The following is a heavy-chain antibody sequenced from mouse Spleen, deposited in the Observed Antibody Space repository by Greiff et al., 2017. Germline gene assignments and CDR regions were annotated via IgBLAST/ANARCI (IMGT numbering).Heavy chain of an antibody. CDR3: ARDDGNYGYFDY. CDR1: GFTFSDYY. CDR2: INYDGSST. J-gene: IGHJ2*01. Sequence: EVQRVESEGGLVQPGSSMKLSCTASGFTFSDYYMAWVRQVPEKGLEWVANINYDGSSTYYLDSLKSRFIISRDNAKNILYLQMSSLKSEDTATYYCARDDGNYGYFDYWGQGTTLTVSS. D-gene: IGHD2-1*01. V-gene: IGHV5-16*01.